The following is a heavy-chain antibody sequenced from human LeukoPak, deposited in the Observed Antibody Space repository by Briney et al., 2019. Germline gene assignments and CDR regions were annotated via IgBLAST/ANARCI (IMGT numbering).Heavy chain of an antibody. CDR3: ARGVFFGSSWSHYYYYMDV. V-gene: IGHV6-1*01. J-gene: IGHJ6*03. Sequence: SQTLSLTCAISGDSVSSNSAAWNWIRQSPSRGLEWLGRTYYRSKWYNDYEVSVKSRITINPDTSKNQFSLQLNSVTPEDTAVYYCARGVFFGSSWSHYYYYMDVWGKGTTVTISS. CDR2: TYYRSKWYN. CDR1: GDSVSSNSAA. D-gene: IGHD6-13*01.